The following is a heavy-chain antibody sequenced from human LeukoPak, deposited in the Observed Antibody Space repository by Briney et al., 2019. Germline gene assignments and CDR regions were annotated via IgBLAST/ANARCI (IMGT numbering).Heavy chain of an antibody. J-gene: IGHJ4*02. CDR2: ISSSSSYI. V-gene: IGHV3-21*01. Sequence: GGSLRLSCAATGFTFSSYSMNWVRQAPGKGLEWVSSISSSSSYIYYADSVKGRFTISRDNAKNSLYLQMNSLRAEDTAVYYCAREPDGGGPHDYWGQGTLVTVSS. CDR1: GFTFSSYS. CDR3: AREPDGGGPHDY. D-gene: IGHD2-2*01.